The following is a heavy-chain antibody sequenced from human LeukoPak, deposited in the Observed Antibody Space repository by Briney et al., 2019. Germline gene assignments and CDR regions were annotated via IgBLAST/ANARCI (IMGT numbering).Heavy chain of an antibody. CDR2: INARGDT. J-gene: IGHJ5*02. CDR1: GWSFSDYY. CDR3: ARGQVPAARGYNWFDP. D-gene: IGHD2-2*01. V-gene: IGHV4-34*01. Sequence: PSETLSLTCAVYGWSFSDYYWNWIRQPPGKGLEWIGEINARGDTNYNPSLKSRVTISVDTSKKQFSLRLTAMIAADTALYYCARGQVPAARGYNWFDPWGQGTLVTVSS.